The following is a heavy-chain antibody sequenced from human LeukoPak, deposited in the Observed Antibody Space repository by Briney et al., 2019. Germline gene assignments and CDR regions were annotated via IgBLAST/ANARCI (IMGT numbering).Heavy chain of an antibody. CDR1: GYTFTGYY. V-gene: IGHV1-2*02. Sequence: ASVKVSCKASGYTFTGYYMHWVRQAPRQGLEWMGWINPNSGGTNYAQKFQGRVTMTRDTSTSTVYMELSSLRSEDTAVYYCARESVNSGSYYGLHDAFDIWGQGTMVTVSS. CDR2: INPNSGGT. J-gene: IGHJ3*02. CDR3: ARESVNSGSYYGLHDAFDI. D-gene: IGHD1-26*01.